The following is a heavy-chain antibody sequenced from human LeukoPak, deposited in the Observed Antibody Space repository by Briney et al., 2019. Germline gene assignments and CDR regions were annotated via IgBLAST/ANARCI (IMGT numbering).Heavy chain of an antibody. J-gene: IGHJ4*02. Sequence: GGSLRLSCAASGFTFSTYWMHWVRQAPGKGLAWVSRIKDDGSTIYADSVKGRFTISRDNAKNTLYLQMNSLRAEDTAVYYCARDLYYDSSSSSLDYWGQGTLVTVSS. D-gene: IGHD3-22*01. CDR2: IKDDGST. V-gene: IGHV3-74*01. CDR1: GFTFSTYW. CDR3: ARDLYYDSSSSSLDY.